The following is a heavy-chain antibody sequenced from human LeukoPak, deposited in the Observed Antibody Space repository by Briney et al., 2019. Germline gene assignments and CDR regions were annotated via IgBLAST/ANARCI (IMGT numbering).Heavy chain of an antibody. CDR2: INPYSGGT. V-gene: IGHV1-2*02. J-gene: IGHJ4*02. D-gene: IGHD2-2*02. CDR1: GYTFTGYY. CDR3: ARDLVCSSTSCYTEITDY. Sequence: SVKVSCKASGYTFTGYYMHWVRQAPGQGSEWMGWINPYSGGTNYAQKFQGRATMIRDTSISTAYMELSRLRSDDTAVYYCARDLVCSSTSCYTEITDYWGQGTLVTVSS.